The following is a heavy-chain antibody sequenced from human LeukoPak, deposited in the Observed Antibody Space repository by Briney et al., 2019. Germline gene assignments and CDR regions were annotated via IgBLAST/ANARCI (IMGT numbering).Heavy chain of an antibody. D-gene: IGHD1-26*01. CDR2: INPSGGGT. V-gene: IGHV1-46*01. CDR1: GYTFTSYN. CDR3: ARSFTSTSSHDF. Sequence: GASVKVSCKASGYTFTSYNMHWVRQAPGQGLEWMGIINPSGGGTSYAQKFQGRVTMTRDTSTSTVYMELSSLRSEDTAVYYCARSFTSTSSHDFWGQGTLVTVSS. J-gene: IGHJ4*02.